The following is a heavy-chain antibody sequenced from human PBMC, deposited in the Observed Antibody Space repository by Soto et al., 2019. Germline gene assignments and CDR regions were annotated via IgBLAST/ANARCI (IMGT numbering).Heavy chain of an antibody. J-gene: IGHJ4*02. CDR3: TRGGTPSFDW. D-gene: IGHD1-1*01. CDR2: ISSDGRNE. V-gene: IGHV3-30*04. CDR1: GFTFSRDG. Sequence: SLRLSCVASGFTFSRDGMVWVRQAPGKGLEWITTISSDGRNEHYADSVQGRFTVSRDNSKNTVYLQMDSLRDEDTAVYYCTRGGTPSFDWWGQGTPVTVSS.